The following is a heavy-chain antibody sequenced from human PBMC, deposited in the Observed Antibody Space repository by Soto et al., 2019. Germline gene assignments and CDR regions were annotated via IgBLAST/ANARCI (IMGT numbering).Heavy chain of an antibody. Sequence: EVQLVESGGGLVQPGGSLRLSCAASGFTFSSYWMHWVRQAPGKGLVWVSRINSDGSSTTYADSVKGRFTISRDNAKNTVYLQLNSLRAEDTAVYYCARDQGYCSGGSCYVAGYWGQGTLVTVSS. D-gene: IGHD2-15*01. CDR2: INSDGSST. J-gene: IGHJ4*02. CDR3: ARDQGYCSGGSCYVAGY. V-gene: IGHV3-74*01. CDR1: GFTFSSYW.